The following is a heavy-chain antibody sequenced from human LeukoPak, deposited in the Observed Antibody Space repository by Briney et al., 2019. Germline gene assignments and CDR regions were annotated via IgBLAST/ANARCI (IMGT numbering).Heavy chain of an antibody. CDR1: GGSINSYY. Sequence: SETLSLTCTVSGGSINSYYWSWVRQPPGKGLEWIGYIYYSGSTNYNPSLKSRVTISVDTSKNQFSLKMSSVTAADTAVYYCARARDGHINNWFDPWGQGTLVAVSS. D-gene: IGHD5-24*01. CDR3: ARARDGHINNWFDP. V-gene: IGHV4-59*01. J-gene: IGHJ5*02. CDR2: IYYSGST.